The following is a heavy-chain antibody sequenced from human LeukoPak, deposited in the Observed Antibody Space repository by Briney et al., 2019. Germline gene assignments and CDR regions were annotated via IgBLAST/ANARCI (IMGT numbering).Heavy chain of an antibody. CDR2: ISAYNGNT. CDR1: GYTFTSYG. Sequence: ASVKVSCKASGYTFTSYGISWVRQAPGQGLEWMGWISAYNGNTNCAQKLQGRVTMTTDTSTSTAYMELRSLRSDDTAVYYCARHALPSGSWYVGNWFDPWGQGTLVTVSS. V-gene: IGHV1-18*01. D-gene: IGHD6-13*01. J-gene: IGHJ5*02. CDR3: ARHALPSGSWYVGNWFDP.